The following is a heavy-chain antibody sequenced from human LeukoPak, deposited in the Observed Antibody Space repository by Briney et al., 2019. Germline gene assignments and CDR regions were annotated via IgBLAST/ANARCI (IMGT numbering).Heavy chain of an antibody. CDR3: TPWSGMDV. Sequence: GGSLRLSCAASGFTFSNAWMSWVRQAPGKGLEWVGRIKSKTEGGTTDYAAPVKARFTISRDDSKNTLYLQMNSLKTEDTAVYYCTPWSGMDVWGQGTTVTVSS. V-gene: IGHV3-15*01. D-gene: IGHD3-3*01. CDR2: IKSKTEGGTT. J-gene: IGHJ6*02. CDR1: GFTFSNAW.